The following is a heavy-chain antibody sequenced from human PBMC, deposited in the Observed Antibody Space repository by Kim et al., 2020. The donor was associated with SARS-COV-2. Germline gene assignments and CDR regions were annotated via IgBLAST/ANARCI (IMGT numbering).Heavy chain of an antibody. D-gene: IGHD6-13*01. Sequence: SVKVSCKASGGTFSSYAISWVRQAPGQGLEWMGGIIPIFGTANYAQKFQGRVTITADESTSTAYMELSSLRSEDTAVYYCANLVVAAAGTGVFDYWGQGTLATVSS. V-gene: IGHV1-69*13. CDR3: ANLVVAAAGTGVFDY. CDR2: IIPIFGTA. CDR1: GGTFSSYA. J-gene: IGHJ4*02.